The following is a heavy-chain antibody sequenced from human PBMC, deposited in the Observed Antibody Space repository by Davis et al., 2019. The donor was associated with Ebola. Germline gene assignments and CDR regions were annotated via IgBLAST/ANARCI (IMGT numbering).Heavy chain of an antibody. CDR3: ARTVGDIYYYGMDV. Sequence: AASVKVSCKASGYTFTSYDINWVRQATGQGLEWMGWMNPNSGNTGHAQKFQGRVTMTRNTSISTAYMELSSLRSEDTAVYYCARTVGDIYYYGMDVWGQGTTVTVSS. D-gene: IGHD3-16*01. V-gene: IGHV1-8*01. J-gene: IGHJ6*02. CDR2: MNPNSGNT. CDR1: GYTFTSYD.